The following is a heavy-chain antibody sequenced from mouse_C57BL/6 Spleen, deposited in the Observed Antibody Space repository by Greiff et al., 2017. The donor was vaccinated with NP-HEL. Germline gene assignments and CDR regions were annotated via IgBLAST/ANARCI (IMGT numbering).Heavy chain of an antibody. Sequence: EVHLVESGPGLVKPSQSLSLTCSVTGYSITSGYYWNWIRQFPGNKLEWMGYISYDGSNNYNPSLKNRISITRDTSKNQFFLKLNSVTTEDTATYYCARHSNYDAMDYWGQGTSVTVSS. V-gene: IGHV3-6*01. D-gene: IGHD2-5*01. CDR1: GYSITSGYY. CDR2: ISYDGSN. CDR3: ARHSNYDAMDY. J-gene: IGHJ4*01.